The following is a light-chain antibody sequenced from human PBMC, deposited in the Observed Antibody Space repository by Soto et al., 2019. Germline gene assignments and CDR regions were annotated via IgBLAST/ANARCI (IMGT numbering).Light chain of an antibody. J-gene: IGLJ2*01. CDR3: SSYTSSSTLV. CDR2: DVS. CDR1: SSDVGGYNY. Sequence: QSALTQPASVSGSPGQSITISCTGTSSDVGGYNYVYWYQQHPGKAPKLMIYDVSNRPSGVSNRFSGSKSGNTASLTISGLQAEDEADYYYSSYTSSSTLVFGGGTKLTVL. V-gene: IGLV2-14*01.